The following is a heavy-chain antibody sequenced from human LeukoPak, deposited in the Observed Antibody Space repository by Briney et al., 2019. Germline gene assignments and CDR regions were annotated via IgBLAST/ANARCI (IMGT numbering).Heavy chain of an antibody. V-gene: IGHV4-39*01. Sequence: SETLSLTCTVSGGSISSGSYYWGWIRQPPGKGLEWIGSIYYSGSTYYNPSLKSRVTISVDTSKNQFSLKLCSVTAADTAVYYCARHPHYYGSIPLDYFDYWGQGTLVTVSS. D-gene: IGHD3-10*01. CDR2: IYYSGST. J-gene: IGHJ4*02. CDR3: ARHPHYYGSIPLDYFDY. CDR1: GGSISSGSYY.